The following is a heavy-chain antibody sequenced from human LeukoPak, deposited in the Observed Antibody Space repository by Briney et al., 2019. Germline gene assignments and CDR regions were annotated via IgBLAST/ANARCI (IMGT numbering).Heavy chain of an antibody. J-gene: IGHJ3*02. CDR3: ARYNGYDSNAFDI. D-gene: IGHD5-12*01. V-gene: IGHV6-1*01. CDR1: GDSVSSNSAA. Sequence: QTLSLTCAISGDSVSSNSAAWNCIRQSPSRGLEWLGRTYYRSKWYNDYAVSVKSRITINPDTSKNQFSLQLNSVTPEDTAVYYCARYNGYDSNAFDIWGQGTIVTVSS. CDR2: TYYRSKWYN.